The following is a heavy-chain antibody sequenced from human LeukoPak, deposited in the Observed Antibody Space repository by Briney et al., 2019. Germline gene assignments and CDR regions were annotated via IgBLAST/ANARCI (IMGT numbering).Heavy chain of an antibody. CDR2: FDPEDGET. CDR1: GDTLSTIA. CDR3: ATFTGYDYGKHGEWFGP. Sequence: ASVKVSCKASGDTLSTIAISWVRQAPGQGLEWMGGFDPEDGETIYAQKFQGRVTMTEDTSTDTAYMELSSLRSEDTAVYYCATFTGYDYGKHGEWFGPWGQGTLVTVSS. V-gene: IGHV1-24*01. J-gene: IGHJ5*02. D-gene: IGHD4-17*01.